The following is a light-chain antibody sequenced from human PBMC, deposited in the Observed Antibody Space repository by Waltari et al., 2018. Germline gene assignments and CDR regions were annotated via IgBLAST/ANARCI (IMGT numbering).Light chain of an antibody. CDR1: SSNIGSIT. CDR3: AAWDDSLNGVV. Sequence: QSVLPQPPSASGTPGQRVTISCSGSSSNIGSITGTWYQQPPGTAPKLLIYSNKQRPSGVPDRFSASIFGTSASLAISGLQSEDEADYYCAAWDDSLNGVVFGGGTKLTVL. J-gene: IGLJ2*01. V-gene: IGLV1-44*01. CDR2: SNK.